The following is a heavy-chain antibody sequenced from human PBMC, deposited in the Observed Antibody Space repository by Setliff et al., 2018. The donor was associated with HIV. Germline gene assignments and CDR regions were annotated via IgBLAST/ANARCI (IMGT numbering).Heavy chain of an antibody. CDR1: GYTFINYD. Sequence: ASVKVSCKASGYTFINYDINWLRQASGQGLEWMGWVTTSSGNTGYAQKFQGRVTMTRDTSISTAYLELNNLRSEDTAVYYCARGHIARFGEFYYWGQGALVTVSS. J-gene: IGHJ4*02. D-gene: IGHD3-10*01. CDR3: ARGHIARFGEFYY. CDR2: VTTSSGNT. V-gene: IGHV1-8*02.